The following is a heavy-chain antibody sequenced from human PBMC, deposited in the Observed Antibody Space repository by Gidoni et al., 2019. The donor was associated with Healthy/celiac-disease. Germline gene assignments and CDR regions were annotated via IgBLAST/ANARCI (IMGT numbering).Heavy chain of an antibody. CDR2: ISYDGSNK. CDR1: GFTFSSSG. D-gene: IGHD6-13*01. Sequence: QVQLVASGGGVVQPGRSLRLSCAASGFTFSSSGMPWVRQAPGKGLEWVAVISYDGSNKYYADSVKSRFTISRDNSKNTLYLQMNSLRAEDTAVYYCAKDIIAAAGTVWGGGYGMDVWGQGTTVTVSS. J-gene: IGHJ6*02. CDR3: AKDIIAAAGTVWGGGYGMDV. V-gene: IGHV3-30*18.